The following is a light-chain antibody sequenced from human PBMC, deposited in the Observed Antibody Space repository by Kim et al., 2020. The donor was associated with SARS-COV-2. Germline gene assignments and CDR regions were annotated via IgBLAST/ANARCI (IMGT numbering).Light chain of an antibody. Sequence: DIQMTQSPSSLSASVGDRVTITCRASQDIRNDLGWYQQNPGRAPKRLIYGASSLQSGVPSRFSGSGSGTEFTLTISSMQPEDFATYFCLQHSTYPISFGQGTRLEI. CDR2: GAS. V-gene: IGKV1-17*01. CDR3: LQHSTYPIS. CDR1: QDIRND. J-gene: IGKJ5*01.